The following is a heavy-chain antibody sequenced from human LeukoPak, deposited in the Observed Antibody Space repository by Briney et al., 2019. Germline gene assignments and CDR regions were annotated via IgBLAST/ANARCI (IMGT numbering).Heavy chain of an antibody. Sequence: GGSLRLSCAASGFTVSSNYMSWVRQAPGKGLEWVSVIYSGGSTYYADSVKGRFTISRDNSKNTLYLQMNSLRAEDTAVYYCARDFGGDYNDAFDIWGQGTMVTVSS. CDR2: IYSGGST. CDR3: ARDFGGDYNDAFDI. V-gene: IGHV3-53*01. J-gene: IGHJ3*02. D-gene: IGHD2-21*02. CDR1: GFTVSSNY.